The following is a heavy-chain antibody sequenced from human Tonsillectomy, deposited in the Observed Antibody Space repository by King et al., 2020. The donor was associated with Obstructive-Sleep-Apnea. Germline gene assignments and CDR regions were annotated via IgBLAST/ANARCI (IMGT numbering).Heavy chain of an antibody. Sequence: QVQLVESGAEVKKPGSSVKVSCKASGGTFSSYGISWVRQAPGQGLEWMGGIIPIFDTVKHAQKIQGRVTIIADESTSTAYMELSSLRSEDTAVYHCARVVRGVTMYYFDYWGQGTLVTVSS. V-gene: IGHV1-69*01. CDR2: IIPIFDTV. J-gene: IGHJ4*02. CDR1: GGTFSSYG. D-gene: IGHD3-10*01. CDR3: ARVVRGVTMYYFDY.